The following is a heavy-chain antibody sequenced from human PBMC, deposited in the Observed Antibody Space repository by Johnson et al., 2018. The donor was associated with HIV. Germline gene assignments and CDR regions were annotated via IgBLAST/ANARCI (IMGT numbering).Heavy chain of an antibody. CDR1: GFTFSSYA. J-gene: IGHJ3*02. V-gene: IGHV3-30*14. CDR3: AKVRRAYYEDAFDI. Sequence: QVQLVESGGGVVQPRRSLRLSCAASGFTFSSYAMHWVRQAPGKGLEWVAVISYDGSNKYYADSVKGRFTISRDNSKNTLYLQMNSLRAEDTAVYYCAKVRRAYYEDAFDIWGQGTMVTVSS. CDR2: ISYDGSNK. D-gene: IGHD3-22*01.